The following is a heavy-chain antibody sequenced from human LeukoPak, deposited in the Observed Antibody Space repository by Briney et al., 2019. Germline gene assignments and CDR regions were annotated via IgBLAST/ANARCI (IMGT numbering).Heavy chain of an antibody. V-gene: IGHV5-51*01. CDR2: IYPGDSDT. CDR3: ARRESSGSIDD. J-gene: IGHJ4*02. CDR1: GYIFATYW. D-gene: IGHD6-19*01. Sequence: GESLKISCKGSGYIFATYWIGWVRQVPGKGLEWMGIIYPGDSDTRYSPSFQGQVTISADKSSSTAYLQWSSLKASDTAMYYCARRESSGSIDDWGQGTLVTVSS.